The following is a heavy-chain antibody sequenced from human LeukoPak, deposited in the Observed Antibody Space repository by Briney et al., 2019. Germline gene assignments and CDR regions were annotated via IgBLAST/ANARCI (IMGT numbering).Heavy chain of an antibody. V-gene: IGHV3-33*01. D-gene: IGHD4-17*01. CDR3: ARDRTVTDYFDY. Sequence: GGSLRLSCAASGFTFSSYGMHWVRQAPGKGLEWVAVIWYGGSNKYYADSVKGRFTISRDNSKNTLYLQMNSLRAEDTAVYYCARDRTVTDYFDYWGQGTLVTVSS. CDR1: GFTFSSYG. J-gene: IGHJ4*02. CDR2: IWYGGSNK.